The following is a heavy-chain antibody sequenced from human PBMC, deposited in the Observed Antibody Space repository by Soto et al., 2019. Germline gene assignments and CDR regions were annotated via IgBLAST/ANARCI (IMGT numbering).Heavy chain of an antibody. D-gene: IGHD3-3*01. J-gene: IGHJ5*02. Sequence: GGSLRLSCAASGFTFSSYWMSWVRQAPGKGLEWVANIKHDGSEKHYVDSVKGRFTISRDNAKNPLYLQMNSLRAEDTAVYYCARDYDQYYDFWSGYTTNWFDPWGQGTLVTVSS. V-gene: IGHV3-7*03. CDR1: GFTFSSYW. CDR2: IKHDGSEK. CDR3: ARDYDQYYDFWSGYTTNWFDP.